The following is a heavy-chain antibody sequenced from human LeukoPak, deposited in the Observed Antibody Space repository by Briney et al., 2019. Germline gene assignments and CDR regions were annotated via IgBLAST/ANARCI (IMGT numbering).Heavy chain of an antibody. V-gene: IGHV3-7*01. CDR3: ARGALKWELPPIRARKSYFFDY. J-gene: IGHJ4*02. Sequence: GGSLRLSCAASGFTFSNYWMTWVRQAPGKGLEWVADIKHDGSEDYYLDSVKGRFTISRDNAKSSMWLQMNSPRDDDTAVYYCARGALKWELPPIRARKSYFFDYWGQGTLVTVSS. CDR2: IKHDGSED. D-gene: IGHD1-26*01. CDR1: GFTFSNYW.